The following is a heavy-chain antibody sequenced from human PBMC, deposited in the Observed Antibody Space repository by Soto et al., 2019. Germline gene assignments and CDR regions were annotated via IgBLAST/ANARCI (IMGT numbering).Heavy chain of an antibody. CDR3: AHSRTDYDFWSGYYGYYYGMDV. CDR1: GFSLSTSGVG. D-gene: IGHD3-3*01. V-gene: IGHV2-5*02. CDR2: IYWDDDK. Sequence: QITLKESGPTLVKPTQTLTLTCTFSGFSLSTSGVGVGWIRQPPGKALEWLALIYWDDDKRYSPSLKSRLTITKDTSKNQVVLTMTNMDPVDTATYYCAHSRTDYDFWSGYYGYYYGMDVWGQGTTVTVSS. J-gene: IGHJ6*02.